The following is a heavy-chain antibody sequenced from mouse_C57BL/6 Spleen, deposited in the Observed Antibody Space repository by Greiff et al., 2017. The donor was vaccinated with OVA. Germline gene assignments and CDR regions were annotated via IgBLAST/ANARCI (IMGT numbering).Heavy chain of an antibody. V-gene: IGHV1-80*01. CDR2: IYPGDGDT. Sequence: QVQLKQSGAELVKPGASVKISCKASGYAFSSYWMNWVKQRPGKGLEWIGQIYPGDGDTNYNGKFKGKATLTADKSSSTAYMQLSSLTSEDSAVYFCAPTARAKGGFAYWGQGTLVTVSA. CDR1: GYAFSSYW. D-gene: IGHD3-2*01. J-gene: IGHJ3*01. CDR3: APTARAKGGFAY.